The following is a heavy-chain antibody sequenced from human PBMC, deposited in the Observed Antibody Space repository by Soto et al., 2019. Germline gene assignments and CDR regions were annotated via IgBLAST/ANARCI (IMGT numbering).Heavy chain of an antibody. V-gene: IGHV3-33*01. D-gene: IGHD5-12*01. J-gene: IGHJ4*02. CDR1: GFTFSSYG. CDR3: ARDGSGYEPSRFDY. CDR2: IWYDGSNK. Sequence: PGGSLRLSCAASGFTFSSYGMHWVRQAPGKGLEWVAVIWYDGSNKYYADSVKGRFTISRDNSKNTLYLQMNSLRAEDTAVYYCARDGSGYEPSRFDYWGQGTLVTVSS.